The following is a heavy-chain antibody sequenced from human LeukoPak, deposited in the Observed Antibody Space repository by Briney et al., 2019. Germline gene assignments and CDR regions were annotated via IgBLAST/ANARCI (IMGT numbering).Heavy chain of an antibody. CDR2: IYYSGST. Sequence: SETLSLTCTVSGGSISSYYWSWIRQPPGKGLEWIGYIYYSGSTNYNPSLKSRVTISVDTSKNQFSLKLSSVTAADTAVYYCARVSGGPGFDPGGQGTLVTVSS. D-gene: IGHD3-16*01. CDR1: GGSISSYY. J-gene: IGHJ5*02. CDR3: ARVSGGPGFDP. V-gene: IGHV4-59*01.